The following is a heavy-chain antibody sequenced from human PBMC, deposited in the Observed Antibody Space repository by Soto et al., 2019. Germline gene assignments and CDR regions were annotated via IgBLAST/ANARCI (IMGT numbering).Heavy chain of an antibody. V-gene: IGHV3-30*18. Sequence: QVQLVESGGGVVQTERSLRLSCVASGFTLISHGMHWVRQAPAKGLEWVAFISNDGSKKNYADSVRGLLTINRDNSKNTLYLEMNSLRPEDTGVYHCAKDGAFSDPYYIEDWGQGTLVTVST. CDR1: GFTLISHG. CDR2: ISNDGSKK. CDR3: AKDGAFSDPYYIED. D-gene: IGHD3-9*01. J-gene: IGHJ4*02.